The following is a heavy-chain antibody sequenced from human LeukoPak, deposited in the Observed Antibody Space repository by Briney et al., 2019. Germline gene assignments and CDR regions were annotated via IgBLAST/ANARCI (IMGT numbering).Heavy chain of an antibody. D-gene: IGHD4-17*01. CDR2: MNPNSGNT. CDR3: ARGGTVTTMPYYYYYYGMDV. J-gene: IGHJ6*02. V-gene: IGHV1-8*01. Sequence: GASVKVSCKASGYTFTSYDINWVRQATGQGLAWMGWMNPNSGNTGYAQKFQGRVTMTRNTSISTAYMELSSLRSEDTAVYYCARGGTVTTMPYYYYYYGMDVWGQGTTVTVSS. CDR1: GYTFTSYD.